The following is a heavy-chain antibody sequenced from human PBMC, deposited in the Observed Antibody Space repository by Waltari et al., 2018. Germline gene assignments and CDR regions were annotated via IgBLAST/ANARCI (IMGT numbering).Heavy chain of an antibody. CDR2: ISSTSSTI. V-gene: IGHV3-48*04. CDR3: AKQGAGGSFDY. CDR1: GFTFSTSS. J-gene: IGHJ4*02. Sequence: EVQLVDSGGGLVQPGGSLRLSCAASGFTFSTSSINWVRQAPGKGLEWVSYISSTSSTINYADSVKGRFTISRDNAKNSLYLQMNSRRAEDTAVYYCAKQGAGGSFDYGGRGTLVTVSS. D-gene: IGHD3-10*01.